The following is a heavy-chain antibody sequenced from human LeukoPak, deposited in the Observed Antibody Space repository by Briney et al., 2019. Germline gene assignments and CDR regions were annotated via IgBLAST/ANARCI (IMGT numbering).Heavy chain of an antibody. CDR3: AIDSSSWSYYYYGMDV. CDR2: ITGSGGST. Sequence: PGRCLRPSCAASGFTLSSYAMSWVRQAPGKGLEWVSAITGSGGSTYYTGSVKGRFTISRDNSKNTLYLQMNSLRAEDTAVYYCAIDSSSWSYYYYGMDVWGQGTTVTVSS. J-gene: IGHJ6*02. CDR1: GFTLSSYA. D-gene: IGHD6-13*01. V-gene: IGHV3-23*01.